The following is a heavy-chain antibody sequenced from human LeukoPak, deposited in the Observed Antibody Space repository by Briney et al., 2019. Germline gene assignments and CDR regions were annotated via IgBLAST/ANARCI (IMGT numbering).Heavy chain of an antibody. D-gene: IGHD2-21*01. CDR2: IYHSAST. CDR1: GGSISSGGYS. J-gene: IGHJ4*02. V-gene: IGHV4-30-2*01. CDR3: ARSDPHIPHYFDY. Sequence: SETLSLTCAVSGGSISSGGYSWSWIRQPPGKGLEWIGYIYHSASTYYNPSLKSRVTISVDRSKNQFSLKLSSVTAADTAVYYCARSDPHIPHYFDYWGQGTLVTVSS.